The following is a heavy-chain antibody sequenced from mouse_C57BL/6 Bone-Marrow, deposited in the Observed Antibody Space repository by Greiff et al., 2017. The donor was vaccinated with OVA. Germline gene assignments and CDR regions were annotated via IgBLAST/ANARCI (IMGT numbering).Heavy chain of an antibody. CDR2: IYPRSGHT. J-gene: IGHJ3*01. Sequence: VQLQQSGAELARPGASVKLSCKASGYTFTSYGISWVKQRTGQGLEWIGEIYPRSGHTYYNEKFKGKATLTADKSSSTAYMELRSLTSEDSAVYFCARPPFAYWGQGTLVTVSA. CDR1: GYTFTSYG. CDR3: ARPPFAY. V-gene: IGHV1-81*01.